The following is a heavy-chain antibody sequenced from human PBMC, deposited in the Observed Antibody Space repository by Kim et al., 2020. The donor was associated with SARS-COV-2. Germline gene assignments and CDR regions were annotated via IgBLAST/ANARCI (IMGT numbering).Heavy chain of an antibody. J-gene: IGHJ3*02. D-gene: IGHD3-9*01. CDR3: AREGDSILTGNAFDI. V-gene: IGHV3-30*07. Sequence: DSVKGRFTISEDNYKNTLYLQMNSLRAEDTAVYYCAREGDSILTGNAFDIWGQGTMVTVSS.